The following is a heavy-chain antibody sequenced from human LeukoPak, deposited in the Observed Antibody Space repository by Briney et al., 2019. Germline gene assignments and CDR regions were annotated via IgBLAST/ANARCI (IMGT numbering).Heavy chain of an antibody. D-gene: IGHD3-9*01. J-gene: IGHJ4*02. CDR2: IWYDGGNK. CDR1: GFTFSSYG. V-gene: IGHV3-33*06. CDR3: AKNYDILTGYYISPFDY. Sequence: GGSLRLSCAASGFTFSSYGMHWVRQAPGKGLEWVAVIWYDGGNKYYADSVKGRFTISRDNSKNTLYLQMNSLRAEDTAVYYCAKNYDILTGYYISPFDYWGQGTLVTVSS.